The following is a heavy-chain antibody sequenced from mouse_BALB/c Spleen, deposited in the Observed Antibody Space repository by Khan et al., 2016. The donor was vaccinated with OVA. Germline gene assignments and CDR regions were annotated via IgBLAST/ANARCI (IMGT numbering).Heavy chain of an antibody. J-gene: IGHJ3*01. CDR2: IISTGYT. V-gene: IGHV3-8*02. Sequence: EVQLQESGPSLVKPSQTLSLTCSVTGDSITSGYWNWIRKFPGNKLEYMGYIISTGYTYYNPSLKSRISITRHTSKNQYYLHLNSVTDEDTATYYCARSTYRYAFVYWGQGTLVTVSA. CDR1: GDSITSGY. CDR3: ARSTYRYAFVY. D-gene: IGHD2-14*01.